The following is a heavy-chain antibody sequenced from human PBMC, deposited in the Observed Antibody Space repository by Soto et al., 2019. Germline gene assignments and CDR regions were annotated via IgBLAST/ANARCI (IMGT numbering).Heavy chain of an antibody. J-gene: IGHJ4*02. V-gene: IGHV3-23*01. D-gene: IGHD2-15*01. CDR1: GFTFSSYA. Sequence: EVQLLESGGDLVQPGGSLRLSCAASGFTFSSYAMTWVRQAPGKGLEWVSVISSSGGSTHYADSVKGRFTISRDNSKNTLYLQMNSLRAEDTAVYYCAKDRVSGRPDFDYWGQGTLVTVSS. CDR3: AKDRVSGRPDFDY. CDR2: ISSSGGST.